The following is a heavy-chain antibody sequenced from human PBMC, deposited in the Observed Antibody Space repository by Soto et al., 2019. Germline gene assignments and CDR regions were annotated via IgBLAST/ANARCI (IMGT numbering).Heavy chain of an antibody. CDR3: AREMATRWNYYYYGMDV. V-gene: IGHV3-21*01. Sequence: GGSLRLSCAASGFTFSSYSMNWVRQAPGKGLEWVSSISSSSSYIYYADSVKGRFTISRDNAKNSLYLQMNSLRAEDTAVYYCAREMATRWNYYYYGMDVWGQGTTVTVS. J-gene: IGHJ6*02. CDR1: GFTFSSYS. D-gene: IGHD5-12*01. CDR2: ISSSSSYI.